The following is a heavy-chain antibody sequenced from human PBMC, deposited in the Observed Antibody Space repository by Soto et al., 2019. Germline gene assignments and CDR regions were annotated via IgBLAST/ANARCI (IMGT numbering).Heavy chain of an antibody. D-gene: IGHD2-15*01. CDR2: ISGSAGTT. CDR1: GFTFSCYS. J-gene: IGHJ6*02. V-gene: IGHV3-23*01. Sequence: PGGSLRLSCSASGFTFSCYSMSWVRQAPGKGLEWVSSISGSAGTTYYADSVKGHFTISRDNSKSTLYLQLNSLRAEDTAVYYCAKEWSSGMDVWGQGTTVTVSS. CDR3: AKEWSSGMDV.